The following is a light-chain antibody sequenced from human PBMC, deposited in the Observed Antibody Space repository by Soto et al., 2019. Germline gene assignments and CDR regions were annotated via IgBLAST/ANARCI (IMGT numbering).Light chain of an antibody. CDR3: QQSYSTLET. Sequence: DIQMTQSPSSLSAFVGDRVTITCRASQSISNYLNWYQQKSGKAPILLIYDASNLQSGVPSRFSGSGSGTYFTLTISSLQPEDFATYYCQQSYSTLETFGQGTRVEMK. CDR2: DAS. V-gene: IGKV1-39*01. J-gene: IGKJ1*01. CDR1: QSISNY.